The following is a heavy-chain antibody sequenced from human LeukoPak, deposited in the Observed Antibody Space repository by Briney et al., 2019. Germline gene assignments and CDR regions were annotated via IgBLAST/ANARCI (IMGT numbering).Heavy chain of an antibody. CDR1: GYTFTAYY. Sequence: ASVKVSCKASGYTFTAYYMHWVRQAPGQGLEWMGWINPNSGGTNYAQKFQGRVTMTRDTSISTAYMELSRLRSDDTAVYYCARDYYDSSGFGAFDIWGQGTMVTVPS. D-gene: IGHD3-22*01. CDR3: ARDYYDSSGFGAFDI. J-gene: IGHJ3*02. CDR2: INPNSGGT. V-gene: IGHV1-2*02.